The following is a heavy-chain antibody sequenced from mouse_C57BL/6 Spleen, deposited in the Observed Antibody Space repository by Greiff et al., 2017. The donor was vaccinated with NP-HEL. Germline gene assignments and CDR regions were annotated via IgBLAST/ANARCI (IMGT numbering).Heavy chain of an antibody. CDR3: ARFGYEAMDY. CDR2: IYPGDGDT. Sequence: VQLQQSGASVKISCKASGYAFSSYWMNWVKQRPGKGLEWIGQIYPGDGDTNYNGKFKGKATLTADKSSSTAYMQLSSLTSEDSAVYFCARFGYEAMDYWGQGTSVTVSS. J-gene: IGHJ4*01. CDR1: GYAFSSYW. V-gene: IGHV1-80*01.